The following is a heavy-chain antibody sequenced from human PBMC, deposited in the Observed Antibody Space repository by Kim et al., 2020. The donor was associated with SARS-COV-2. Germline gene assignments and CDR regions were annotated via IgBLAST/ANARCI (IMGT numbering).Heavy chain of an antibody. J-gene: IGHJ4*02. D-gene: IGHD5-18*01. Sequence: SETLSLTCTVSGGSISSYYWSWIRQPPGKGLEWIGYIYYSGSTNYNPSLKSRVTISVDTSKNQFSLKLSSVTAADTAVYYCAREEVTGEDYWGQGTLVTVSS. CDR2: IYYSGST. CDR3: AREEVTGEDY. CDR1: GGSISSYY. V-gene: IGHV4-59*01.